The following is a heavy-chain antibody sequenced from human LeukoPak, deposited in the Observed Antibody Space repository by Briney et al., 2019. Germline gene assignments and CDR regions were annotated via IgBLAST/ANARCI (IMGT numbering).Heavy chain of an antibody. CDR3: AKGVALDNAINLFDY. J-gene: IGHJ4*02. D-gene: IGHD1-1*01. CDR2: ISWNSGSI. Sequence: GGSLRLSCAASGFTFDDYAMHWVRQAPGKGLEWVSGISWNSGSIGYADSVKGRFTISRDKAKNSLYLQMNSLRAEDTALYYCAKGVALDNAINLFDYWGQGPLVTVSS. V-gene: IGHV3-9*01. CDR1: GFTFDDYA.